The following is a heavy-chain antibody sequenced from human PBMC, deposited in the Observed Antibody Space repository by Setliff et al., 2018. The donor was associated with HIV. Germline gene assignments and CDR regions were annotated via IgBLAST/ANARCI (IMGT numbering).Heavy chain of an antibody. CDR1: GYTFTDYG. V-gene: IGHV7-4-1*02. D-gene: IGHD2-21*02. CDR3: TRDLTRTVMTREGPSYYYYYMDV. J-gene: IGHJ6*03. Sequence: ASVKVSCKASGYTFTDYGMNWVRQAPGQGLEWMGWINTNTGSPTYARGFTGRFVFSLDTSISTTYLQINSLGAEDTAVYYCTRDLTRTVMTREGPSYYYYYMDVWGKGTTVTVSS. CDR2: INTNTGSP.